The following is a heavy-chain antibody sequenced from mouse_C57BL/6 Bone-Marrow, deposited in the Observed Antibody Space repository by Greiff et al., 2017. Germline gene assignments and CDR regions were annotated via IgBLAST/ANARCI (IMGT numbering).Heavy chain of an antibody. J-gene: IGHJ3*01. D-gene: IGHD2-3*01. CDR3: ARYYEY. CDR1: GFTFTDYY. V-gene: IGHV7-3*01. Sequence: ESGGGLVQPGGSLSLSCAASGFTFTDYYMSWVRQPPGKALEWLGFIRNKANGYTTEYSASVTGRFTISRDNSQSILYLQMNAMRAENSATYYCARYYEYWGQGTLVTVSA. CDR2: IRNKANGYTT.